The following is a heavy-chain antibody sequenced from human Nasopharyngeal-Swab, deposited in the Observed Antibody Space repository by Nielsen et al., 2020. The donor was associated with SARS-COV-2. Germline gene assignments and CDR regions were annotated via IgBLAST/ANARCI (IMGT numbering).Heavy chain of an antibody. J-gene: IGHJ6*02. Sequence: GESLKISCAASGFTFSSYSMNWVRQAPGKGLEWVSSISSSSSYIYYADSVKGRFTISRDNAKNSLYLQMNSLRAEDTAVYYCAKREVIIGYYYYGMDVWGQGTTVTVSS. CDR2: ISSSSSYI. V-gene: IGHV3-21*04. CDR1: GFTFSSYS. CDR3: AKREVIIGYYYYGMDV. D-gene: IGHD3-10*01.